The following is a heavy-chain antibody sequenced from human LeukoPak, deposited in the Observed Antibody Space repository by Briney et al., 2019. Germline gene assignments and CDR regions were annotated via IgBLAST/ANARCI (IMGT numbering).Heavy chain of an antibody. V-gene: IGHV3-30*03. J-gene: IGHJ4*02. CDR1: GFTFSSYG. D-gene: IGHD2-15*01. CDR2: ISYDGSIK. Sequence: GGSLRLSCAASGFTFSSYGMHWVRQAPGKGLEWVAVISYDGSIKYYADSVKGRFTISRDNAKNTLYLQMNSLRAEDTAVYYCARDTGYCSGGSQCDYFDYWGQGTLVTVSS. CDR3: ARDTGYCSGGSQCDYFDY.